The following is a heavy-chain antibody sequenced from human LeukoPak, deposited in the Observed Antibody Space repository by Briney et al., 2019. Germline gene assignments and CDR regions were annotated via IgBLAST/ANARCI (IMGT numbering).Heavy chain of an antibody. CDR3: ARDTPPQHLVY. Sequence: SETLSLTCTVSGGSISSFFWSWIRQPAGKGLEWIGRIYISGSTNYNPSLKSRVTMSVDTSKNQFSLNLSSVTAADTAVYYCARDTPPQHLVYWGQGILVTVSS. V-gene: IGHV4-4*07. D-gene: IGHD6-13*01. J-gene: IGHJ4*02. CDR2: IYISGST. CDR1: GGSISSFF.